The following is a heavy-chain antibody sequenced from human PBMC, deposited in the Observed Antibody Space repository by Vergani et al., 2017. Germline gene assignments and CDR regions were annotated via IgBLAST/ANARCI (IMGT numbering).Heavy chain of an antibody. D-gene: IGHD2-15*01. CDR3: AXVGIPGGVVVVAVGDDY. Sequence: QVQLVQSGAEVKKPGASVKVSCKASGYTFTSYGISWVRQAPGQGLEWMGWISAYNGNTNYAQKLQGRVTMTTDTSTSTAYMELRSLRSDDTAVYYCAXVGIPGGVVVVAVGDDYWGQGTLVTVSS. V-gene: IGHV1-18*01. J-gene: IGHJ4*02. CDR2: ISAYNGNT. CDR1: GYTFTSYG.